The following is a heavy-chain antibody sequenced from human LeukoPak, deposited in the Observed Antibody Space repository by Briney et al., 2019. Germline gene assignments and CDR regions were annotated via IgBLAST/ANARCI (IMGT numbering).Heavy chain of an antibody. CDR3: ERDSNYKFGSGPQYGKTHNWFDL. Sequence: AGSLTLSCAASGFTFSDYYTSWVRQAPGKGRGWVSYISSSGSTIYYADSVKGRFTISRDNAKNSLYLQMNSLRAEDTAVSYCERDSNYKFGSGPQYGKTHNWFDLWGRGTLVTVSS. D-gene: IGHD3-3*01. V-gene: IGHV3-11*04. CDR1: GFTFSDYY. CDR2: ISSSGSTI. J-gene: IGHJ5*02.